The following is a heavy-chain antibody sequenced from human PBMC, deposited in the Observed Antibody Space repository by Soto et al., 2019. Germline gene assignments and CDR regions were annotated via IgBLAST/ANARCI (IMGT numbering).Heavy chain of an antibody. J-gene: IGHJ3*02. D-gene: IGHD3-16*02. Sequence: ASVKVSCKASGYTFTSYGISWVRQAPGQGLEWKGWISAYNGNTNYAQKLQGRVTMTTDTSTSTAYMELRSLRSDDTAVYYCARAEGDYIWGSYQDAFDIWGQGTMVTVSS. CDR3: ARAEGDYIWGSYQDAFDI. V-gene: IGHV1-18*01. CDR2: ISAYNGNT. CDR1: GYTFTSYG.